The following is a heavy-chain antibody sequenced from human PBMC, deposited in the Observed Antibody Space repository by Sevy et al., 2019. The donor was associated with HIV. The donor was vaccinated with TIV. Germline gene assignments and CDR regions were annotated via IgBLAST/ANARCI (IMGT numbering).Heavy chain of an antibody. Sequence: SETLSLTCTVSGGSMNIYYWSWIRQPPGKGLEWIGYIYYSGSTNYNPSLKSRLTISVDTSKNQFSLKLRSVTAADTAVYYCARVGFNWNDVDYWGQGTLVTVSS. CDR3: ARVGFNWNDVDY. CDR1: GGSMNIYY. D-gene: IGHD1-20*01. CDR2: IYYSGST. J-gene: IGHJ4*02. V-gene: IGHV4-59*01.